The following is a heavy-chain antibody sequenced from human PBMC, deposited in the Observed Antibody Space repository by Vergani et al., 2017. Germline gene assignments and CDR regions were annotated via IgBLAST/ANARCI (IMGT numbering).Heavy chain of an antibody. V-gene: IGHV1-2*02. CDR2: INPNSGGT. Sequence: QVQLVQSGAEVKKPGASVKVSCKASGYTFTGYYMHWVRQAPGQGLEWMGWINPNSGGTNYAQKFQGRFTMTRDTSISTAYMELSRLRSDDTAVYYCARAGPGYVEMATGVDYWGEGWLVTVAS. CDR3: ARAGPGYVEMATGVDY. D-gene: IGHD5-24*01. CDR1: GYTFTGYY. J-gene: IGHJ4*02.